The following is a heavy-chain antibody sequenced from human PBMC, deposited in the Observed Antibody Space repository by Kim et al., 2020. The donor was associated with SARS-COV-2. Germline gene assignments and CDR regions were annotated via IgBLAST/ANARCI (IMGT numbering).Heavy chain of an antibody. D-gene: IGHD4-4*01. CDR2: VNAANDET. CDR1: GYTFKSYP. V-gene: IGHV1-3*01. CDR3: ARDMDPTVYDY. J-gene: IGHJ4*02. Sequence: ASVKVSCKAYGYTFKSYPIHWLRQAPGQRPEWMGWVNAANDETQYSQKFQGRVTITRDTSANTAYMELRRLTTTDTAIYYCARDMDPTVYDYWGQGTLVTVSP.